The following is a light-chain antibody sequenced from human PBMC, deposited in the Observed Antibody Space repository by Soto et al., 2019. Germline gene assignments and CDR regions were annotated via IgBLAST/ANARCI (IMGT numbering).Light chain of an antibody. Sequence: EIQMTQSPSSLSASVGDRVTITCRASQTISNYLNWYHQKQEKAPNLLSYSASSLQSGVQSRVSGSGSGTDCTLTIRSLQPEEFATDSFRQRYITPFTVGHAKKVDSK. J-gene: IGKJ3*01. CDR2: SAS. CDR3: RQRYITPFT. CDR1: QTISNY. V-gene: IGKV1-39*01.